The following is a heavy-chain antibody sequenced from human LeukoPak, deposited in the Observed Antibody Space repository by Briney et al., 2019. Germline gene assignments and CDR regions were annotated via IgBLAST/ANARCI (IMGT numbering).Heavy chain of an antibody. Sequence: GRSLRLSCAASGFTFDDYAMHWVRQAPGKGLEWVSGISWISGSIGYADSVKGRFTSSRDNAKNSLYLQMNSLRAEDIALYYCAKDSSSFDALDIWRQETRVTVSS. CDR3: AKDSSSFDALDI. V-gene: IGHV3-9*03. J-gene: IGHJ3*02. CDR1: GFTFDDYA. CDR2: ISWISGSI.